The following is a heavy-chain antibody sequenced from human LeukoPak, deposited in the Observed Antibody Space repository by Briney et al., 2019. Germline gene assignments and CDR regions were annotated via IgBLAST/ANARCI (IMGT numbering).Heavy chain of an antibody. V-gene: IGHV4-39*07. D-gene: IGHD5-12*01. CDR3: ARDHSGYDYVSIKPGGQQLVREGEDSNWFDP. CDR2: IYSSGST. Sequence: SETLSLTCTVSGDSITSSNYYWGWFRQSPGKGPEWIGSIYSSGSTYYSPSLKSRVTISVATSKNQFSLTVSSVTAADTAVYYCARDHSGYDYVSIKPGGQQLVREGEDSNWFDPWGQGTLVTVSS. CDR1: GDSITSSNYY. J-gene: IGHJ5*02.